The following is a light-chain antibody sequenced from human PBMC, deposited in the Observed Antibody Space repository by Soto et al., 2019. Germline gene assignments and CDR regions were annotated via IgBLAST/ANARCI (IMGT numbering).Light chain of an antibody. V-gene: IGLV1-44*01. CDR2: SIN. Sequence: QSVLTQPPSASGTPGQRVTISCSGSSSNIGSNTVNCYQQLPGTAPKLLIYSINHRPSGVPDRFSGSKSGTSASLAISGLQSEDEDDYYCAAWDDSLNGYVFGTGTKLTVL. J-gene: IGLJ1*01. CDR3: AAWDDSLNGYV. CDR1: SSNIGSNT.